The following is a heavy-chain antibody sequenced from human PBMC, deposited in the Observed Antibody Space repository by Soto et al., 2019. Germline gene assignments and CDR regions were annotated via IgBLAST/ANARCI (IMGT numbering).Heavy chain of an antibody. CDR3: AKDRGYGSGSYYPNWFDP. D-gene: IGHD3-10*01. CDR1: GFTFSSYA. Sequence: EVQLLESGGGLVQPGGSLRLSCAASGFTFSSYAMSWVRQAPGKGLEWVSAISGSGGSTYYADSVKGRFTISRDNSKNTLYLQMNSLRAEDTAAYYRAKDRGYGSGSYYPNWFDPWGQGTLVTVSS. CDR2: ISGSGGST. V-gene: IGHV3-23*01. J-gene: IGHJ5*02.